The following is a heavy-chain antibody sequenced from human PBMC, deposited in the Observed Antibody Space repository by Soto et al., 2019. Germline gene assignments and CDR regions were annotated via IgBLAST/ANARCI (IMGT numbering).Heavy chain of an antibody. CDR2: TSYDGSNN. V-gene: IGHV3-33*05. J-gene: IGHJ4*02. Sequence: QVQLVESGGGVVQPGTSLRLSCVGSGFTFRSYVIHWVRQAPGKGLEWVALTSYDGSNNFYGDSVKGRFTISRHNSRNTVELQMDSLRFEDTALYYCARWGTTGGLDVWGQATLVSVSS. CDR3: ARWGTTGGLDV. D-gene: IGHD3-16*01. CDR1: GFTFRSYV.